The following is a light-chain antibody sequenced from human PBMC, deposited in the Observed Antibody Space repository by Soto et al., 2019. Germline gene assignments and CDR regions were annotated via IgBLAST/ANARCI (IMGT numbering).Light chain of an antibody. Sequence: QSVLTQPPSASGTPGQRVTISCSGGSSNIGSNPVNWYQQLPGTAPKLLIYGNIVRPSGVPDRFSGSKSGTSASLAISGPQSEDEAEYYCAAWDDGLNGPLYVFGPGTKVTVL. CDR3: AAWDDGLNGPLYV. V-gene: IGLV1-44*01. CDR2: GNI. CDR1: SSNIGSNP. J-gene: IGLJ1*01.